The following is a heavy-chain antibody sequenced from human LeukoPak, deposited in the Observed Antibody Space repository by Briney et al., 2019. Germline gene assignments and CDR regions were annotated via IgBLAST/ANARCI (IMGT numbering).Heavy chain of an antibody. CDR1: GGSISSSY. V-gene: IGHV4-59*08. CDR2: IHHSGDT. CDR3: ARRREKSGSARGWYFDV. Sequence: SETLSLTCTVSGGSISSSYWNWIRQPPGKGLQWIGYIHHSGDTNSNPSLKNRVTISIDTSRKQVSLKLKSVTAADTAVYYCARRREKSGSARGWYFDVWGRGSLITVSS. J-gene: IGHJ2*01. D-gene: IGHD5-12*01.